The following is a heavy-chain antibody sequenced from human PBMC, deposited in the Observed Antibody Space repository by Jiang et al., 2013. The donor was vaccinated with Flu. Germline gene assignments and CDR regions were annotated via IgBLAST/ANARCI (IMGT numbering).Heavy chain of an antibody. D-gene: IGHD2-2*01. CDR1: GGSISSYY. J-gene: IGHJ5*02. CDR2: IYYSGST. CDR3: ARYGTSPILNWFDP. V-gene: IGHV4-59*01. Sequence: GPGLVKPSETLSLTCTVSGGSISSYYWSWIRQPPGKGLEWIGYIYYSGSTNYNPSLKSRVTISVDTSKNQFSLKLSSVTAADTAVYYCARYGTSPILNWFDPWGQGTLVTVSS.